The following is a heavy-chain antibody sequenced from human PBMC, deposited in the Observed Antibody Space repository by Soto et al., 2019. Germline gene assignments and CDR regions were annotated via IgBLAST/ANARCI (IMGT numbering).Heavy chain of an antibody. D-gene: IGHD3-10*01. Sequence: GESLKISCKASGYTFTAYWIGWVRQMPGKGLEWMGIIYPGDSDTRYSPSFQGQVTISADKSISTAYLQWSSLKASDTAMYYCAGGGVRGVITRTRDYYGMDVWGQGTTVTV. CDR1: GYTFTAYW. V-gene: IGHV5-51*01. CDR3: AGGGVRGVITRTRDYYGMDV. J-gene: IGHJ6*02. CDR2: IYPGDSDT.